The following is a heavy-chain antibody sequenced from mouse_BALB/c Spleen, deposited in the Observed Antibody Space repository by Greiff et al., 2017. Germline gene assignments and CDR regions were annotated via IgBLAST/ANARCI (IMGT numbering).Heavy chain of an antibody. CDR2: ISSGGSYT. D-gene: IGHD1-1*01. Sequence: EVMLVESGGGLVKPGGSLKLSCAASGFTFSSYTMSWVRQTPEKRLEWVATISSGGSYTYYPDSVKGRFTISRDNAKNTLYLQMSSLKSEDTAMYYCARYYYGSSSFAYWGQGTLVTVSA. J-gene: IGHJ3*01. CDR3: ARYYYGSSSFAY. CDR1: GFTFSSYT. V-gene: IGHV5-6-4*01.